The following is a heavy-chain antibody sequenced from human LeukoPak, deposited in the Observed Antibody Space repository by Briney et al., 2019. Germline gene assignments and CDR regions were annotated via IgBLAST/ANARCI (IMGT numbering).Heavy chain of an antibody. CDR1: GXSFTSYC. CDR2: IDPSDSYT. CDR3: ARRYRSSWYAADY. J-gene: IGHJ4*02. D-gene: IGHD6-13*01. Sequence: GESLKLSFKGSGXSFTSYCISWVRQMPGKGLEGMGRIDPSDSYTNYSPSFQGHVTISADKSISTAYLQWSSLKASDTAMYYWARRYRSSWYAADYWGQGTLVTVSS. V-gene: IGHV5-10-1*01.